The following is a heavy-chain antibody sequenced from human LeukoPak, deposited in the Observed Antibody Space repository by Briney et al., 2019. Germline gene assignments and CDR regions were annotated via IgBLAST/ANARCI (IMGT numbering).Heavy chain of an antibody. Sequence: PGGSLRLSCAASEFTFSNHWMHWVRQAPGKGLVWVSRINGDGSFTSYADSVKGRFTIARDNAKNTLYLYMNSMRAEDAAMYFDTSCVEYFQLWGQGTLVTVSS. CDR1: EFTFSNHW. J-gene: IGHJ1*01. V-gene: IGHV3-74*01. D-gene: IGHD2-2*01. CDR2: INGDGSFT. CDR3: TSCVEYFQL.